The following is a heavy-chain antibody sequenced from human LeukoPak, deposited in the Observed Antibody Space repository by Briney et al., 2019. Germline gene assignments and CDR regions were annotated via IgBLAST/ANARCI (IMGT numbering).Heavy chain of an antibody. D-gene: IGHD2-15*01. Sequence: SETLSLTCTVSGGSISSYYWSWIRQPPGTGLEWIGYIYYSGSTNYNPSLKSRVTISVDTSKNQFSLKLSSVTAADTAVYYCARQYCSGGSCYPDYWGQGTLVTVSS. J-gene: IGHJ4*02. V-gene: IGHV4-59*08. CDR1: GGSISSYY. CDR3: ARQYCSGGSCYPDY. CDR2: IYYSGST.